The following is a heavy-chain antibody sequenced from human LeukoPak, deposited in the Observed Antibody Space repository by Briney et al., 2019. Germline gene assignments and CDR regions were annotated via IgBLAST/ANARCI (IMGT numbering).Heavy chain of an antibody. V-gene: IGHV3-20*04. J-gene: IGHJ4*02. CDR3: ARVASNYDFDY. CDR2: INWNGGNT. D-gene: IGHD4-11*01. Sequence: GGSLRLSCAASGFTFDDYGMTWGRQAPGKGLEWVSGINWNGGNTGYADSVKGRFTISRDNAPNSLYLQMNSLRAEDTALYYCARVASNYDFDYWGQGTLVSVSS. CDR1: GFTFDDYG.